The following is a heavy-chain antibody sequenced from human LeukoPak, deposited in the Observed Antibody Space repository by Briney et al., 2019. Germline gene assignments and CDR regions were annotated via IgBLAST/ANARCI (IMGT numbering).Heavy chain of an antibody. J-gene: IGHJ4*02. Sequence: PSETLSLTCAVSGYSISSGYYWGWIRQSPGKGLEWIGSIYHSGSTYYNPSLKSRVTISVDTSKNQFSLKLSSVTAADTAVYYCARRPGPHPHYFDYWGQGTLVTISS. CDR3: ARRPGPHPHYFDY. CDR2: IYHSGST. CDR1: GYSISSGYY. V-gene: IGHV4-38-2*01. D-gene: IGHD3-10*01.